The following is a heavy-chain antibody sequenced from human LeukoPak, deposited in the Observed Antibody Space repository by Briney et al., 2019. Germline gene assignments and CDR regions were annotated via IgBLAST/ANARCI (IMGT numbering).Heavy chain of an antibody. J-gene: IGHJ4*02. CDR2: IYYSGST. D-gene: IGHD6-13*01. Sequence: PSETLSLTCTVSGGSISSSSYYWGWIRQPPGKGLEWIGSIYYSGSTYYNPSLKSRVTISVDTSKNQFSLKLSSVTAADTAVYYCARPAAGTTDIFDYWGQGTLVTVSS. CDR3: ARPAAGTTDIFDY. CDR1: GGSISSSSYY. V-gene: IGHV4-39*07.